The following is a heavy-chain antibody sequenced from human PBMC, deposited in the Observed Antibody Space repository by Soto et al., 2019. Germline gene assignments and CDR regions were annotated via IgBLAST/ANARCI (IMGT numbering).Heavy chain of an antibody. CDR1: GGCISSYY. V-gene: IGHV4-59*01. CDR3: ARESIRKEIAATPAVGYYYYYYMDV. Sequence: PSETLSLTCTVSGGCISSYYWSWIRQPPGKGLEWIGYIYYSGSTNYNPSLKSRVTISVDTSKNQFSLKLSSVTAADTAVYYCARESIRKEIAATPAVGYYYYYYMDVWGKGTTVTVSS. J-gene: IGHJ6*03. CDR2: IYYSGST. D-gene: IGHD2-15*01.